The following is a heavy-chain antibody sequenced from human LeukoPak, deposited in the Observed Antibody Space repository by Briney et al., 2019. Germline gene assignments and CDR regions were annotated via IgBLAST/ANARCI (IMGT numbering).Heavy chain of an antibody. V-gene: IGHV3-7*01. CDR3: ARDSVEASNYFDY. J-gene: IGHJ4*02. Sequence: PGGSLRLSCAASGFTFSSYSMNWVRQAPGKGLEWVANIKQDGSEKYYIDSVKGRFTISRDNAKNSLYLQMNSLRAEDTAVYYCARDSVEASNYFDYWGQGILVTVSS. CDR2: IKQDGSEK. CDR1: GFTFSSYS. D-gene: IGHD4-23*01.